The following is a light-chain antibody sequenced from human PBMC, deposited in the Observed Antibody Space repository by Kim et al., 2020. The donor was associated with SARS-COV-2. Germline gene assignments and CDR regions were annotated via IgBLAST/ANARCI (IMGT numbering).Light chain of an antibody. CDR2: DVS. J-gene: IGLJ2*01. CDR1: SSDVGGYNY. Sequence: QSALTQPASVSGSPGQSITISCTGTSSDVGGYNYVSWYQQHPGKAPKLMIYDVSRRPSGVANPFSGSRSGNTASLSISGLHAEDEAVYYCSSYSTTSTPVVFGGGTKVTVL. V-gene: IGLV2-14*01. CDR3: SSYSTTSTPVV.